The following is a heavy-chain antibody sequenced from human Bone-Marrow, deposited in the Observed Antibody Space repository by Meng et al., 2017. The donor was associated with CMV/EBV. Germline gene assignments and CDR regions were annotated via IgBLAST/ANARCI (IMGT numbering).Heavy chain of an antibody. CDR3: ARDEVAMDA. CDR2: ISNSGST. J-gene: IGHJ6*02. V-gene: IGHV4-61*01. CDR1: GGSISSSSYY. Sequence: SETLSLTCTVSGGSISSSSYYWGWIRQPPGKGLEWMGNISNSGSTNYNPSLKSRVTISVDTPKNQFSLKLRSVTAADTAVYYCARDEVAMDAWVQGTTVTVSS.